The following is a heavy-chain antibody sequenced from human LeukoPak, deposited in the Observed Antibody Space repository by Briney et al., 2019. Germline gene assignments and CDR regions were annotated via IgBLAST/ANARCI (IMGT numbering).Heavy chain of an antibody. Sequence: SETLSLTCTVSGGSISSSSYYWGWIRQPPGKGLEWIGSLYYSGSTYYNPSIKSRVTISIDTSKNQFSLKLSSVTAADTAVYYCARDEEDSGSYSYWGQGTLVTVSS. CDR2: LYYSGST. D-gene: IGHD1-26*01. CDR3: ARDEEDSGSYSY. CDR1: GGSISSSSYY. V-gene: IGHV4-39*07. J-gene: IGHJ4*02.